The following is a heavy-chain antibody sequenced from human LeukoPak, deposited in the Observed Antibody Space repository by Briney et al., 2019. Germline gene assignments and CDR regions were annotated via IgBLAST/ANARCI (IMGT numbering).Heavy chain of an antibody. V-gene: IGHV4-39*07. Sequence: PSETLSLTCTVSGDSISNSYFYWSWIRQPPGKGLEWIGEINHSGSTNYNPSLKSRVTISVDTSKNQFSLKLSSVTAADTAVYYCARGGPRVGRRWFDPWGQGTLVTVSS. CDR2: INHSGST. CDR1: GDSISNSYFY. CDR3: ARGGPRVGRRWFDP. D-gene: IGHD1-1*01. J-gene: IGHJ5*02.